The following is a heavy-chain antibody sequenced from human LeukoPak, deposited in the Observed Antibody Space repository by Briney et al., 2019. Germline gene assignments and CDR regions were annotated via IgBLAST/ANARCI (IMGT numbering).Heavy chain of an antibody. Sequence: ASVKVSCKASGYTFTSYYMYWVRQAPGQGLEWMGIINPSGGSTSYAQKFQGRVTMTRDTSTSTVYMELSSLRSEDTAVYYCARASVNGRRFDYWGQGTLVTVSS. J-gene: IGHJ4*02. CDR3: ARASVNGRRFDY. D-gene: IGHD2-8*01. V-gene: IGHV1-46*01. CDR2: INPSGGST. CDR1: GYTFTSYY.